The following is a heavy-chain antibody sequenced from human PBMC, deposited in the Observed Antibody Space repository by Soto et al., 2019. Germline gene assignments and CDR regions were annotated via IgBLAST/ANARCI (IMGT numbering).Heavy chain of an antibody. CDR3: ARDVYDCSGYYLEYFEH. V-gene: IGHV3-66*01. J-gene: IGHJ1*01. Sequence: EVQLVESGGGLVQPGGSLRLSCAASGFTVSSNYMSWVRQAPGKGLEWVSVIYSGGSTYYADSVKGRFTISRDNSKNTLYLQMNSLRAEDTAVYYCARDVYDCSGYYLEYFEHWGQGTLVTVSS. CDR1: GFTVSSNY. D-gene: IGHD3-22*01. CDR2: IYSGGST.